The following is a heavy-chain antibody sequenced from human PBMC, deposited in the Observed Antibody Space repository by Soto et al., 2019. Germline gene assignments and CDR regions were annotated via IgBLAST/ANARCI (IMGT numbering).Heavy chain of an antibody. Sequence: QVQLQQWGAGLLKPSETLSLTCAVYGGSFSGYYWSWIRQPPGKGLEWIGEINHSGSTNYNPSLKSRVTISVDTSKNQFSLKLSSVTAADTAVYYCAREAWLSWFDPWGLGTLVTVSS. CDR2: INHSGST. CDR1: GGSFSGYY. D-gene: IGHD3-10*01. J-gene: IGHJ5*02. V-gene: IGHV4-34*01. CDR3: AREAWLSWFDP.